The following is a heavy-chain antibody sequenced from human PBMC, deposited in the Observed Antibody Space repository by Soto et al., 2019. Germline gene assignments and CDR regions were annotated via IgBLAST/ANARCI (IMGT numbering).Heavy chain of an antibody. Sequence: LRLSCAASGFNFRSNAMHWVRQAPGKGLEWVAIISDDGNIKYYADSVKGRFSISRDNSKNTVYLQMNSLSVQDTAVYYCAKALDTAMDPLDYWGQGTLVTVSS. D-gene: IGHD5-18*01. V-gene: IGHV3-30-3*01. CDR2: ISDDGNIK. J-gene: IGHJ4*02. CDR1: GFNFRSNA. CDR3: AKALDTAMDPLDY.